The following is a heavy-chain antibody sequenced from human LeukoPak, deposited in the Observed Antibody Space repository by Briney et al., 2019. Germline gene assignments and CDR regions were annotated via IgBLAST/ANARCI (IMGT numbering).Heavy chain of an antibody. Sequence: SGTLSLTCTVSGGSISSYYWSWIRQPPGKGLEWIGYIYYSGSTNYNPSLKSRVTISVDTSKNQFSLKLSSVTAADTAVYYCARVRTYDSSGYPDYWGQGTLVTVSS. V-gene: IGHV4-59*01. CDR3: ARVRTYDSSGYPDY. J-gene: IGHJ4*02. CDR1: GGSISSYY. CDR2: IYYSGST. D-gene: IGHD3-22*01.